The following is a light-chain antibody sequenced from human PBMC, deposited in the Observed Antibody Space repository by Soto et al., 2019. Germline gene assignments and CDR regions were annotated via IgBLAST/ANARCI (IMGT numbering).Light chain of an antibody. V-gene: IGKV3-20*01. Sequence: EIVLTQSPGTLSLSPGERATLFCRASQSFTTSQLALYQQRPGQAPRVLIFGASRRATGIPDRFSGSGSGTNFTLTISRLEPEDSAVYYCQQYASSPRTFGQGTTVEIK. CDR1: QSFTTSQ. J-gene: IGKJ1*01. CDR2: GAS. CDR3: QQYASSPRT.